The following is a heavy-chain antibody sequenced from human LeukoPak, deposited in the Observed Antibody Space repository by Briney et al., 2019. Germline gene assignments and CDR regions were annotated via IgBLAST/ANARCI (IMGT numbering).Heavy chain of an antibody. V-gene: IGHV3-21*01. CDR2: ISSSSSYI. D-gene: IGHD1-26*01. Sequence: GGSLRLSCAASGFTFTSYGMTWVRQAPGKGLEWVSSISSSSSYIYYSDSVKGRFTISRDNAKNSLYLQMNSLRAEDTAVYYCATPRGSGSYLAFDYWGQGTLVTVSS. CDR3: ATPRGSGSYLAFDY. CDR1: GFTFTSYG. J-gene: IGHJ4*02.